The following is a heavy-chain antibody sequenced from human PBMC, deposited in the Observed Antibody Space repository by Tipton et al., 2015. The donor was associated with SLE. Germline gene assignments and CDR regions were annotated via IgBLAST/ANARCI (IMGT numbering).Heavy chain of an antibody. CDR2: IHYSGNT. V-gene: IGHV4-39*01. J-gene: IGHJ3*02. D-gene: IGHD7-27*01. CDR3: ASPRRQENWAVSVNDPYEI. CDR1: GGSISGSTYY. Sequence: GLVKPSETLSLTCSVSGGSISGSTYYWGWIRQPPGKGLEWIGNIHYSGNTYYNPSLESRVSIFVDTSNNQFSLKVRSVTAADTAVYYCASPRRQENWAVSVNDPYEIWGQGTMVTVSS.